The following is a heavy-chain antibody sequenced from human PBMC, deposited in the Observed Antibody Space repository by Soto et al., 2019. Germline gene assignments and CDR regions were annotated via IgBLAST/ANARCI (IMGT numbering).Heavy chain of an antibody. D-gene: IGHD5-12*01. CDR3: ARTDIVTTNCFDP. J-gene: IGHJ5*02. V-gene: IGHV4-34*02. Sequence: QVHLQQWGAGLLKPSETLSLTCAVYGESFIGYYWTWIRQPPGKGLELIGEINHRGSANYNPSLKSRVTISVDTPNTQFALKLSSVTAADTSVYYCARTDIVTTNCFDPWCQGTRVTVSS. CDR2: INHRGSA. CDR1: GESFIGYY.